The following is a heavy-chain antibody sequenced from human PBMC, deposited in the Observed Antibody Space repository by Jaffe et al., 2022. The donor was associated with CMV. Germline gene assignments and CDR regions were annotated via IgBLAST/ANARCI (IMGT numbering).Heavy chain of an antibody. D-gene: IGHD3-3*01. CDR1: GFTFSDST. V-gene: IGHV3-73*02. J-gene: IGHJ6*02. CDR2: IRRNIDNYVP. CDR3: VSGQRDQKHAMDV. Sequence: EVQLVESGGGLVQPGGSLKLSCAASGFTFSDSTMHWVRQASGKGLEWVGRIRRNIDNYVPAYGVSVKGRFTISRDDSKSTAYLQMNTLKTEDTAVYYCVSGQRDQKHAMDVWGQGTTVTVSS.